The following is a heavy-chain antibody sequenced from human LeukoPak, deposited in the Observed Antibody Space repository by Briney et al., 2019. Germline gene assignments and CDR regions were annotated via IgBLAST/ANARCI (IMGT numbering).Heavy chain of an antibody. CDR1: GFTFSSHS. Sequence: GSLRLSCAASGFTFSSHSMNWIRQPPGKGLEWIGEINHSGSTNYNPSLKSRVTISVDTSKNQFSLKLSSVTAADTAVYYCARDYDSSGYYDYWGQGTLVTVSS. D-gene: IGHD3-22*01. J-gene: IGHJ4*02. CDR2: INHSGST. CDR3: ARDYDSSGYYDY. V-gene: IGHV4-34*01.